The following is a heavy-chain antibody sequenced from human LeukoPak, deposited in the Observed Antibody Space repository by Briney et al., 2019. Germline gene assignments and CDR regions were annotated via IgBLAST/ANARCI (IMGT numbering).Heavy chain of an antibody. CDR1: GFTFSSYG. J-gene: IGHJ6*02. D-gene: IGHD3-22*01. CDR3: ARNDDSSGYYFIPFYYYYGMDV. CDR2: ISYDGSNK. Sequence: GGSLRLSCAASGFTFSSYGMHWVRQAPGKGLEWVAVISYDGSNKYYADSVKGRFTISRDNSKNTLYLQMNSLRAEDTAVYYCARNDDSSGYYFIPFYYYYGMDVWGQGTTVTVSS. V-gene: IGHV3-30*03.